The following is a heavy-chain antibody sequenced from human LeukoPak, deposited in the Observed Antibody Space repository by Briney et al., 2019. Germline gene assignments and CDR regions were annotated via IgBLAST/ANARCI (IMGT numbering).Heavy chain of an antibody. Sequence: GESLRLSCAATGFTFSSFSMHWVRQAPGKGLEWVAVISYDGSNKYYADSVKGRFTISRDNSKNTLYLQMNSLRTEDTAVYYCAKGRVGANGYYYYGMDVWGQGTTVTVSS. D-gene: IGHD1-26*01. CDR1: GFTFSSFS. J-gene: IGHJ6*02. CDR3: AKGRVGANGYYYYGMDV. CDR2: ISYDGSNK. V-gene: IGHV3-30*18.